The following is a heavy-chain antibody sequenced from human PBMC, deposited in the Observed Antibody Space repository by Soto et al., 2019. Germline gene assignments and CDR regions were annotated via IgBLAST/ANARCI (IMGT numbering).Heavy chain of an antibody. CDR2: IYSAGST. CDR3: ARGGSLRPLDF. CDR1: GFTVSNNY. J-gene: IGHJ4*02. Sequence: GGSLRLSCAASGFTVSNNYMSWVRQAPGKGLEWVAVIYSAGSTYYADSVKGRFTVSRDNSKNTVYFQMNSLRSDDTAFYYCARGGSLRPLDFWGQGTLVTVSS. V-gene: IGHV3-53*01. D-gene: IGHD4-17*01.